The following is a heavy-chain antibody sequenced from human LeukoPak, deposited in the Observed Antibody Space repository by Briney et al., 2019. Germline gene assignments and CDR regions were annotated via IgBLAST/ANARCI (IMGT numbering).Heavy chain of an antibody. Sequence: GASVKVSCKASGYTFTSYYMHWMRQAPGQGLEWMGIINPSGGSTSYAQKFQGRVTMTRDMSTSTVYMELSSLRSEDTAVYYCAREAIGYYDSSANPFDYWGQGTLVTVSS. CDR2: INPSGGST. J-gene: IGHJ4*02. CDR1: GYTFTSYY. D-gene: IGHD3-22*01. V-gene: IGHV1-46*01. CDR3: AREAIGYYDSSANPFDY.